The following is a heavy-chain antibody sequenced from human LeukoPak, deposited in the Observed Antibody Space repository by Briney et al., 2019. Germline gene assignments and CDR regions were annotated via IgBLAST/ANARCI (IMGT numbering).Heavy chain of an antibody. CDR2: ISGYNGDT. CDR1: GYKFRDYG. CDR3: ARDSVDGSGTYYNDSPDY. J-gene: IGHJ4*02. Sequence: ASVKVSCKASGYKFRDYGISWVRQAPGQGLEWMGWISGYNGDTNYAQSFQGRVTMTSDTSTSVAYLDLRSLGSGDTAVYYCARDSVDGSGTYYNDSPDYWGQGTLVTVSS. V-gene: IGHV1-18*01. D-gene: IGHD3-10*01.